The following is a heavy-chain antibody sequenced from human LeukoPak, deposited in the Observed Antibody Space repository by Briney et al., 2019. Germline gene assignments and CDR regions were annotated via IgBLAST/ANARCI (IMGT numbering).Heavy chain of an antibody. V-gene: IGHV4-59*08. CDR2: IYYSGST. J-gene: IGHJ5*02. CDR1: GGSISSYY. Sequence: SETLSLTCTVSGGSISSYYWSWIRQPPGKGLEWIGYIYYSGSTNYNPSLKSRVTISVDTSKNQFSLKLSSVTAADTAVYYCARHEGYCSGGSCYSIPGWFDPWGQGTLVTVSS. CDR3: ARHEGYCSGGSCYSIPGWFDP. D-gene: IGHD2-15*01.